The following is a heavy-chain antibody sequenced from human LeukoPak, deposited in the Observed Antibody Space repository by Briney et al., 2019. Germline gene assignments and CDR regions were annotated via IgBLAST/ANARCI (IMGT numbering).Heavy chain of an antibody. CDR2: ISGSGGST. Sequence: GGSLRLSCAASGFTFSSYAMSWVRQAPGEGLEWVSAISGSGGSTYYADSVKGRFTISRDNSKNTLYLQMNSLRAEDTAVYYCAKDPESYYYDSSGSENWFDPWGQGTLVTVSS. D-gene: IGHD3-22*01. CDR1: GFTFSSYA. V-gene: IGHV3-23*01. CDR3: AKDPESYYYDSSGSENWFDP. J-gene: IGHJ5*02.